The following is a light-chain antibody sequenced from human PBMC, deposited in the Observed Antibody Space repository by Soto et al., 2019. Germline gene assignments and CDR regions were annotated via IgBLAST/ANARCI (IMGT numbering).Light chain of an antibody. CDR2: AAS. CDR3: QQYYSYSWT. Sequence: AIRMTQSPSSLSASTGDRVTITCRASQGISSYLAWYQQKPGKAPKLLIYAASTLQSGVPSRFSGSGSGTDFTLTISCLQSEDFATYCCQQYYSYSWTFGQGTKVDIK. V-gene: IGKV1-8*01. J-gene: IGKJ1*01. CDR1: QGISSY.